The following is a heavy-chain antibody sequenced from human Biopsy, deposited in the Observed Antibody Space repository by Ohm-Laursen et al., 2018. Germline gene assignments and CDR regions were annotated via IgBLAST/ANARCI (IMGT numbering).Heavy chain of an antibody. D-gene: IGHD3-3*01. Sequence: ASVKVSCNTSGYTFTAYGISWVRQAPGQGLEWMGWISTYNDDTNIAQKFQGRVSMTTDTSTRTAYMELRSLRSGDTATYFCARDPGYDFWSGSDPFDIWGQGTLVTVS. CDR1: GYTFTAYG. CDR3: ARDPGYDFWSGSDPFDI. V-gene: IGHV1-18*04. CDR2: ISTYNDDT. J-gene: IGHJ3*02.